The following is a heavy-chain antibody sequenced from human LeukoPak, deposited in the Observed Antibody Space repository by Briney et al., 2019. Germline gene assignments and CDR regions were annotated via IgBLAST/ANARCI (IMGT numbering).Heavy chain of an antibody. CDR2: IYYSGST. D-gene: IGHD3-3*01. CDR1: GGSISSSSYY. Sequence: SETLSLTCTVSGGSISSSSYYWGWIRQPPGKGLEWLGSIYYSGSTYYNPSLKSRVTISVDTSKNQFSLKLSSVTAADTAVYYCASQYYDFWSGYPSQLDYWGQGTLVTVSS. J-gene: IGHJ4*02. CDR3: ASQYYDFWSGYPSQLDY. V-gene: IGHV4-39*01.